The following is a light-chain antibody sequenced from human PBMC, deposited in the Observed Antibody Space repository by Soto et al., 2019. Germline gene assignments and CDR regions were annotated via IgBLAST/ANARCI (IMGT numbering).Light chain of an antibody. V-gene: IGLV1-40*01. CDR3: QSYDSSLRGFV. J-gene: IGLJ1*01. Sequence: QSVLTQPPSVSGAPGQRVTISCTGDTSNIGAGEDVHWYQQLPRTAPKLLIFGNTNRPSGVPDRFSGSKSVTPASLAITGLQAEDEADYYCQSYDSSLRGFVFGTGTKLTVL. CDR2: GNT. CDR1: TSNIGAGED.